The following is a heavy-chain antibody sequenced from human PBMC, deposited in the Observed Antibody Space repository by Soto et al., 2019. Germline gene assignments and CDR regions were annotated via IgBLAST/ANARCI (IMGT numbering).Heavy chain of an antibody. J-gene: IGHJ6*02. V-gene: IGHV3-21*01. D-gene: IGHD1-1*01. CDR1: GFTFSSYS. CDR2: ISSSSSYI. CDR3: ARAQGTAYYGMDV. Sequence: GGSLRLSCAASGFTFSSYSMNWVRQAPGKGLEWVSSISSSSSYIYYADSVKGRFTISRDSAKNSLYLQMNSLRAEDTAVYYCARAQGTAYYGMDVWGQGTTVTVSS.